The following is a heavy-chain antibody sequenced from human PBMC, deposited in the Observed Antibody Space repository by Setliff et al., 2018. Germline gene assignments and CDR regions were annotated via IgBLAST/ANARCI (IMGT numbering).Heavy chain of an antibody. CDR3: TRGSLGTAFPSWFHP. CDR2: IYPGDSDT. J-gene: IGHJ5*02. D-gene: IGHD2-21*02. CDR1: GYIFTNYW. Sequence: GESLKISCKASGYIFTNYWIGWVRQMPGKGLEWMGVIYPGDSDTRYSPPFQGQVTISADKSINTAYLQWSSLKASDTAIYYCTRGSLGTAFPSWFHPWGQGTLVTVSS. V-gene: IGHV5-51*01.